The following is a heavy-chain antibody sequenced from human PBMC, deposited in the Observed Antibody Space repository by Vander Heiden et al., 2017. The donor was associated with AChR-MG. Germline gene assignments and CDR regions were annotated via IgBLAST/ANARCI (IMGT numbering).Heavy chain of an antibody. CDR1: GFPFSSYA. CDR3: VKSYSSSWYGLDWFDP. Sequence: EVQLVESGGGLVQPGGSLRLSCSASGFPFSSYAMHWVRQAPGKGLEYVSAISSNGGSTYDADSVKGRFTISRDNSKNTLYLQMSSLRAEDTAVYYCVKSYSSSWYGLDWFDPWGQGTLVTVSS. V-gene: IGHV3-64D*06. D-gene: IGHD6-13*01. CDR2: ISSNGGST. J-gene: IGHJ5*02.